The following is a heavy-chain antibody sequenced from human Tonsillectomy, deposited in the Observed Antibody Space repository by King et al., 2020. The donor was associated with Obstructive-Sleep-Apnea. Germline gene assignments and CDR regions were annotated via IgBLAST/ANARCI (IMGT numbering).Heavy chain of an antibody. CDR2: IIPIYGTT. CDR3: ATDGDNSAFWADGWFDP. CDR1: GDISSDFT. V-gene: IGHV1-69*06. Sequence: VQLVESGAEVKKPGSSVKVSCKASGDISSDFTLNWVRQAPGQGLEWMGGIIPIYGTTNYAQKFQDRVTITADKSTSTAYMELNNLSPEDTAVYYWATDGDNSAFWADGWFDPWGPGSLVTVPS. D-gene: IGHD6-19*01. J-gene: IGHJ5*02.